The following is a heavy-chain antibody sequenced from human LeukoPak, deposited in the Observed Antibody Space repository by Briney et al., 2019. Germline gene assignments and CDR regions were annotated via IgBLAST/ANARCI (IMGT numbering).Heavy chain of an antibody. D-gene: IGHD6-13*01. V-gene: IGHV3-30*18. Sequence: GRSLRLSCAASGFTFSSYGMHWVRQAPGKGLEWGAVISYDGSNKYYADSVKGRFTISRDNSKNTLYLQMNSLRAEDTAAYYCVKGVKYSSSWYVWFDPWGQGTLVTVSS. CDR3: VKGVKYSSSWYVWFDP. J-gene: IGHJ5*02. CDR2: ISYDGSNK. CDR1: GFTFSSYG.